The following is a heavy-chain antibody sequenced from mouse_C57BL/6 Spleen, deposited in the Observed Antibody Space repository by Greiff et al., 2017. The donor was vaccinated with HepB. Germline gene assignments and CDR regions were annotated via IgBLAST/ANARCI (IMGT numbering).Heavy chain of an antibody. CDR2: IDPENGDT. Sequence: VQLQQSGAELVRPGASVKLSCKASGFNIKDDYMHWVKQRPEQGLEWIGWIDPENGDTEYASKFQGKATITADTSSNTAYLQLSSLTSEDTAVYYCTTTGTVPFAYWGQGTLVTVSA. V-gene: IGHV14-4*01. CDR3: TTTGTVPFAY. D-gene: IGHD4-1*01. CDR1: GFNIKDDY. J-gene: IGHJ3*01.